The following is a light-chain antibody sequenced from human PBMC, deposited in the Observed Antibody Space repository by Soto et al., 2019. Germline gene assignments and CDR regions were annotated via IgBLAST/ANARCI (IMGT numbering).Light chain of an antibody. Sequence: IVMTQSPATLSVSPGERATLSCRASQSVSSKLAWYQQKPGQPPRLLIYDASNRATGIPDRFIGSGSGTEFTLTITSLQSEDFAVYYCHQFGDSPQTFGQGTTVEV. CDR1: QSVSSK. J-gene: IGKJ1*01. V-gene: IGKV3-15*01. CDR3: HQFGDSPQT. CDR2: DAS.